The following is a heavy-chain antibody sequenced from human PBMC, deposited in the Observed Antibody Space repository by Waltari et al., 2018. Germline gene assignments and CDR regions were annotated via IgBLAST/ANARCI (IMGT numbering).Heavy chain of an antibody. CDR3: VLYSSEPLGDC. Sequence: EVQLVESGGGIVQPGGSLRLSCVASGFIFSDYWMHWVRQAPGKGLVSVSLINTDGTITGYADSVKGRFTISRDNAKKTLFLQMDSLTAEDTAIYYCVLYSSEPLGDCWGQGTLVTVSS. J-gene: IGHJ4*02. CDR1: GFIFSDYW. CDR2: INTDGTIT. D-gene: IGHD6-19*01. V-gene: IGHV3-74*01.